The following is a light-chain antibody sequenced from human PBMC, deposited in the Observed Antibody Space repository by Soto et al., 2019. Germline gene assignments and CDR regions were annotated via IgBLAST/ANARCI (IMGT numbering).Light chain of an antibody. J-gene: IGKJ1*01. CDR3: QQYHSFLWT. Sequence: DIQMTQSPSTLSASVGDRVTITCRASQSINVWVAWYQQKSGRAPKLLIYKASILESGVPSRFIGSGSGTEFTLTISSLQPDDFATYYCQQYHSFLWTFGQGTRVEIK. V-gene: IGKV1-5*03. CDR1: QSINVW. CDR2: KAS.